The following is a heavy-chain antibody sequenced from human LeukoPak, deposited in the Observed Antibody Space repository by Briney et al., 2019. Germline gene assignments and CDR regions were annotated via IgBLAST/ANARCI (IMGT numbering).Heavy chain of an antibody. V-gene: IGHV1-18*04. D-gene: IGHD6-19*01. CDR2: ISAYNGNT. J-gene: IGHJ3*02. CDR3: ARGSDDALDI. CDR1: GYTFTGYY. Sequence: ASVKVSCKASGYTFTGYYMHWVRQAPGQGLEWMGWISAYNGNTNYAQKLQGRVTMTTDTSTSTAYMELRSLRSDDTAVYYCARGSDDALDIWGQGTMVTVSS.